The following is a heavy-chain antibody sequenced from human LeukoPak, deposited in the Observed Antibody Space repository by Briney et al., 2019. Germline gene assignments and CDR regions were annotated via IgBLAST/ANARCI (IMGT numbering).Heavy chain of an antibody. J-gene: IGHJ4*02. CDR3: ARGRPAHYFDS. V-gene: IGHV3-66*01. CDR1: GFTVSPTY. Sequence: GGSLRLSCPASGFTVSPTYLPWVRQAPGKGLEWLSVIYSGGYTYYADSVKGRFFISRDISENMVYLQMNSLSVEDTAVYFCARGRPAHYFDSWGPGTLVTVS. CDR2: IYSGGYT. D-gene: IGHD6-6*01.